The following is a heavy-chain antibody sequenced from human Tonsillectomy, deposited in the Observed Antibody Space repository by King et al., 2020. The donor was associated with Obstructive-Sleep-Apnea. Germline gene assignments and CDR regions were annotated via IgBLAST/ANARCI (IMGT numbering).Heavy chain of an antibody. Sequence: VQLVESGGGVVQPGRSLRLSCAASGFTFSSYAMHWVRQAPGKGLEWVAVISYDGSNKYYADSVKGRFTISRDTSKNTLYLQMYSLRAEDTAVYYCARGSAFLSARVKIDYWGQGTLVTVSS. J-gene: IGHJ4*02. CDR2: ISYDGSNK. D-gene: IGHD5-18*01. V-gene: IGHV3-30*04. CDR3: ARGSAFLSARVKIDY. CDR1: GFTFSSYA.